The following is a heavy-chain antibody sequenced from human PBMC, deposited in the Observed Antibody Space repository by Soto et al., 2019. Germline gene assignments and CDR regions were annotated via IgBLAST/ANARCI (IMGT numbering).Heavy chain of an antibody. D-gene: IGHD5-18*01. V-gene: IGHV4-39*01. J-gene: IGHJ3*02. CDR2: IYYSGST. Sequence: SETLSLTCTVSGGSISSSSYYWGWIRQPPGKGLEWIGYIYYSGSTYYNPSLKSRVTISVDTSKNQISLKLNSVTAADMALYYCARHATAGLPHDAFDIWGQGTMVTVSS. CDR1: GGSISSSSYY. CDR3: ARHATAGLPHDAFDI.